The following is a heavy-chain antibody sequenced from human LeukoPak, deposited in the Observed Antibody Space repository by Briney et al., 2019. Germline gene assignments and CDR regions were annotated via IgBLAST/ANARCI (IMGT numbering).Heavy chain of an antibody. V-gene: IGHV4-34*01. CDR2: IKQSGRT. CDR1: GRSFSGYY. CDR3: ARGGYSYGARVSRYYYGMDV. D-gene: IGHD5-18*01. J-gene: IGHJ6*02. Sequence: SDTLSLTCALYGRSFSGYYASWIRHPPGKGLEWIGEIKQSGRTNTHPSLKGPVNKSVGPTKNQPSLKLSSVTPADPAVTYRARGGYSYGARVSRYYYGMDVWGQGTTVTVSS.